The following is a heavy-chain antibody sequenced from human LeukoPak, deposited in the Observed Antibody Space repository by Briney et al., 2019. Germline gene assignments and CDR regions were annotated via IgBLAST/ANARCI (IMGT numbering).Heavy chain of an antibody. CDR1: GFTFSNYG. J-gene: IGHJ4*02. D-gene: IGHD1-26*01. CDR2: ISGGGGST. CDR3: AKGGKWDVTPFDY. V-gene: IGHV3-23*01. Sequence: GGSLRLSCAASGFTFSNYGMNWVRQAPGKGLEWVSTISGGGGSTYYADSVKGRFTISSDNSKNTLYLQVNSLRAEDTAVYYCAKGGKWDVTPFDYWGQGTLVTVSS.